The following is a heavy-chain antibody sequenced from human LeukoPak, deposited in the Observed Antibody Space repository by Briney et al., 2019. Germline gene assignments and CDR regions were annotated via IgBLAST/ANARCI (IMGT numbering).Heavy chain of an antibody. CDR2: IIPIFGTA. CDR1: GGTFSSYA. D-gene: IGHD4-17*01. V-gene: IGHV1-69*06. J-gene: IGHJ3*02. CDR3: ATTTVTTFDI. Sequence: ASVKVSCKASGGTFSSYAISWVRQAPGQGLEWMGGIIPIFGTANYAQKFQGRVTITADKSTSTAYMELSSLRSEDTTVYYCATTTVTTFDIWGQGTMVTVSS.